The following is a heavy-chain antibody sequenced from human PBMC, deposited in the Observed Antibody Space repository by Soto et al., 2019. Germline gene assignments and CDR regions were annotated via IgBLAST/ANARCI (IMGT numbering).Heavy chain of an antibody. Sequence: QVQLQESGPGLVKPSQTLSLTCTVSGGSISSGGYYWSWIRQHPGKGLEWIGYIYYSGSTYYNPSLKSRVXTXVXXPKNQFSLRLSSVPAADTAVYYCARDFEGSLGPGSWGQGTLVTVSS. D-gene: IGHD3-9*01. CDR2: IYYSGST. V-gene: IGHV4-31*03. CDR3: ARDFEGSLGPGS. CDR1: GGSISSGGYY. J-gene: IGHJ5*02.